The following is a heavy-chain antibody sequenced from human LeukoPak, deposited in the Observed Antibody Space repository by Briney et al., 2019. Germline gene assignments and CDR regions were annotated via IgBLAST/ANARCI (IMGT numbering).Heavy chain of an antibody. CDR1: EFTFSSYG. V-gene: IGHV3-30*18. CDR3: AKQLGYCSDGSCYFPY. CDR2: ISYDGSNK. D-gene: IGHD2-15*01. Sequence: GGSLRLSCAASEFTFSSYGMHWVRQAPGKGLEWVAVISYDGSNKYYADSVKGRFTISRDNSKNTLYLQMNSLRAEDTAVYYCAKQLGYCSDGSCYFPYWGQGTLVTVSS. J-gene: IGHJ4*02.